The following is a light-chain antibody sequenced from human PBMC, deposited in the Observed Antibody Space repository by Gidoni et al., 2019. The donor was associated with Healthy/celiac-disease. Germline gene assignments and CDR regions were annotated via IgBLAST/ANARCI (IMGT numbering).Light chain of an antibody. CDR3: SSYPSSSTYV. CDR1: SSDVGGYNY. J-gene: IGLJ1*01. V-gene: IGLV2-14*01. CDR2: EVS. Sequence: GQSITISCTGTSSDVGGYNYVSWYQQQPGKAPNLMIYEVSNRPSGVSNRSSCTKSGNTASLTISGLQAEDEADYYCSSYPSSSTYVFGTGTKVTVL.